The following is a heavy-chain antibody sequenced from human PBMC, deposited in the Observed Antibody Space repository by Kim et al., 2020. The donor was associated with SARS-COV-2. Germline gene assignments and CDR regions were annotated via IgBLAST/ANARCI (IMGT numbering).Heavy chain of an antibody. D-gene: IGHD5-12*01. CDR3: AKGVVATVSWDYYYGMDV. V-gene: IGHV3-23*01. Sequence: GGSLRLSCAASGFTFSNYAMSWVRQAPGKGLEWVSDIIYSGGTTYDADSVKGRFTISRDNSNNTLYLQMNSLRAEDTAVYYCAKGVVATVSWDYYYGMDVWGQGTTVTVSS. J-gene: IGHJ6*02. CDR2: IIYSGGTT. CDR1: GFTFSNYA.